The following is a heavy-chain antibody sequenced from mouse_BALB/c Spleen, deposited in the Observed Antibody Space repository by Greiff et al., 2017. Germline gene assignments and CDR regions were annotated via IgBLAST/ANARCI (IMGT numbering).Heavy chain of an antibody. CDR1: GYSITSDYA. CDR3: AYAMDY. Sequence: EVKLQESGPGLVKPSQSLSLTCTVTGYSITSDYAWNWIRQFPGNKLEWMGYISYSGSTSYNPSLKSRIFITRDTSKNQFFLQLNSVTTEDTATYYCAYAMDYWGQGTSVTVSS. V-gene: IGHV3-2*02. J-gene: IGHJ4*01. CDR2: ISYSGST.